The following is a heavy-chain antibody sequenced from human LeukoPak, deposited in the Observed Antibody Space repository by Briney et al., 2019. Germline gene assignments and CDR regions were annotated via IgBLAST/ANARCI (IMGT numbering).Heavy chain of an antibody. CDR1: GYSFTSYW. D-gene: IGHD5-12*01. CDR2: IYPGDSDT. V-gene: IGHV5-51*01. CDR3: ARQNYGYSGYDKYNWFDP. J-gene: IGHJ5*02. Sequence: GESLKISCKGSGYSFTSYWIGWVRQMPGKGLEWMGIIYPGDSDTRYSPSFQGQVAISADKSISTAYLQWSSLKASDTAMYYCARQNYGYSGYDKYNWFDPWGQGTLVTVSS.